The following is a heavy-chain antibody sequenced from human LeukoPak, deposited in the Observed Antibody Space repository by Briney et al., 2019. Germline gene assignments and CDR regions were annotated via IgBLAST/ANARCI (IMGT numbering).Heavy chain of an antibody. Sequence: SETLSLTCTVSGGSISSYYWSWIRQPAGKGLQWIGRIYTSGSTNYNPSLKSRLTISVDTSKNQFSLKLSSVTAADTAVYYCARVTDWNDLDYWGQGTLVTVSA. V-gene: IGHV4-4*07. CDR2: IYTSGST. D-gene: IGHD1-1*01. CDR1: GGSISSYY. CDR3: ARVTDWNDLDY. J-gene: IGHJ4*02.